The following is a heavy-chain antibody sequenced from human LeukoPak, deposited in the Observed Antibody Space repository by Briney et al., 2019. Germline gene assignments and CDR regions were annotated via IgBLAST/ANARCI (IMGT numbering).Heavy chain of an antibody. J-gene: IGHJ4*02. V-gene: IGHV4-59*01. Sequence: PSETLFLTCTVSGGSISSYYWSWIRQPPGKGLEWIGYIYYSGSTNYNPSLKSRVTISVDTSKNQFSLKLSSVTAADTAVYYCARGGSGWYIGYYFDYWGQGTLVTVSS. CDR3: ARGGSGWYIGYYFDY. CDR1: GGSISSYY. D-gene: IGHD6-19*01. CDR2: IYYSGST.